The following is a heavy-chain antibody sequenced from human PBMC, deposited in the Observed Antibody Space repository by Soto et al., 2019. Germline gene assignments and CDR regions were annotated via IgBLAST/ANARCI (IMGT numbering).Heavy chain of an antibody. CDR3: AREGGYDSSGYYYGWFDP. J-gene: IGHJ5*02. CDR1: GGSFSGYH. Sequence: PSETLSLTCAVYGGSFSGYHWSWIRQPPGKGLEWIGEINHSGSTNYNPSLKSRVTISVDTSRNQFSLKLSSVTAADTAVYYCAREGGYDSSGYYYGWFDPWGQGTLVTVSS. CDR2: INHSGST. V-gene: IGHV4-34*01. D-gene: IGHD3-22*01.